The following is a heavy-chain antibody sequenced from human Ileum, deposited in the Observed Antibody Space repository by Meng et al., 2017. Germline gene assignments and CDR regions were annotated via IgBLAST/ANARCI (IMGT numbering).Heavy chain of an antibody. CDR1: GGSISFGYW. D-gene: IGHD2-21*01. CDR3: ARNGDYSADH. CDR2: IHHSGST. Sequence: VQLPEAGPGLVKPSGTLFLTCAVSGGSISFGYWWSWVRQPPGQGLEWIGEIHHSGSTNYNPSLKSRVTLSVDNSNNQFSLSLTSVTAADTAVYYCARNGDYSADHWGQGILVTVSS. J-gene: IGHJ4*02. V-gene: IGHV4-4*02.